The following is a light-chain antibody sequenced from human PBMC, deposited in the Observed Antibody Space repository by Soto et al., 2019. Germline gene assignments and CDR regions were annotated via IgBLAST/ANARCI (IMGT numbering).Light chain of an antibody. V-gene: IGLV1-40*01. J-gene: IGLJ3*02. CDR1: SSKIGAGYN. CDR2: GNS. CDR3: QSYDSSLSGWV. Sequence: QSVLTQPPSVSGAPGQRVTISAPGRSSKIGAGYNVHWYQQLPGTAPKLLIFGNSNRPSGVPDRFSGSKSGTSASLAITGLQAEDEADYYCQSYDSSLSGWVFGGGTKLTVL.